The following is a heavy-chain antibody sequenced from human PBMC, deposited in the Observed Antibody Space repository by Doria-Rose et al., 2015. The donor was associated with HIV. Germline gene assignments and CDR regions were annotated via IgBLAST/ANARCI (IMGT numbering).Heavy chain of an antibody. J-gene: IGHJ4*02. V-gene: IGHV2-26*01. Sequence: ESGPVLVKPTETLTLICTVSGVSLSSPGMGVSWIRQPPGKDLEWLAYIFSDDERSYKTSLKSRLTISRGTSKSQVVLTVTDMDPVDTATYYCARIKSSRWYHKYYFDFWGQGTLVIVSA. CDR2: IFSDDER. D-gene: IGHD6-13*01. CDR3: ARIKSSRWYHKYYFDF. CDR1: GVSLSSPGMG.